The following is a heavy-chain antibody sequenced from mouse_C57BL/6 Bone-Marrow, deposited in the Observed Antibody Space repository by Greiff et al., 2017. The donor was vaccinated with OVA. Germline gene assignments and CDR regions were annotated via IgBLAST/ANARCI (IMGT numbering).Heavy chain of an antibody. J-gene: IGHJ4*01. D-gene: IGHD6-2*01. CDR3: TTNLFYAMDY. CDR1: GFNIKDDY. V-gene: IGHV14-4*01. CDR2: IDPENGDT. Sequence: VQLQQSGAELVRPGASAKLSCTASGFNIKDDYMHWVKQRPEQGLEWIGWIDPENGDTEYASKFQGKATITADTSSNTAYLQLSSLTSEDTAVYYCTTNLFYAMDYWGQGTSVTVSS.